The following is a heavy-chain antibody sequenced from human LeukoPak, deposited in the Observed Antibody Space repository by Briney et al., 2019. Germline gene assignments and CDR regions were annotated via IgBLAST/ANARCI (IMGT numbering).Heavy chain of an antibody. CDR1: GFTFSSYA. Sequence: GRSLRLSCAASGFTFSSYAMHWVRQAPGKGPEWVAVISHDGSNKYYADSVKGRFTISRDNSNNMLYLQMNSLRAEDTAVYYCTKRGAYYVDYWGRGIPVTVSS. J-gene: IGHJ4*02. CDR3: TKRGAYYVDY. CDR2: ISHDGSNK. D-gene: IGHD3-16*01. V-gene: IGHV3-30*04.